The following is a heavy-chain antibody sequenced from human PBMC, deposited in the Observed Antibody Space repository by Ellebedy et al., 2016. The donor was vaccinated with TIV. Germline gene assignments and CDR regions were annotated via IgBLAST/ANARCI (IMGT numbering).Heavy chain of an antibody. D-gene: IGHD3-10*01. CDR2: IYPGDSDT. CDR1: GYSFTTYW. V-gene: IGHV5-51*01. Sequence: GESLKISCKGSGYSFTTYWIGWVRQMPGKGLEWMGIIYPGDSDTKYSPSFQGQVTISAGKSISTAYLQWSSLKASDTAMYYCARRITMVRGVIRETYAFDIWGQGTMVTVSS. CDR3: ARRITMVRGVIRETYAFDI. J-gene: IGHJ3*02.